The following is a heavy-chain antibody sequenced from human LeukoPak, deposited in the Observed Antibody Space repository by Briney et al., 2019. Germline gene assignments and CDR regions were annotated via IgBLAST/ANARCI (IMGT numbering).Heavy chain of an antibody. D-gene: IGHD3-22*01. CDR2: ISYDGSNK. V-gene: IGHV3-30*03. Sequence: GGSLRLSCAASRFTFSSYGMHWVRQAPGKGLEWVAVISYDGSNKYYADSVKGRFTISRDNSKNTLYLQMNSLRAEDTAVYYCARDAETYYYDSSGYYFDYWGQGTLVTVSS. CDR3: ARDAETYYYDSSGYYFDY. J-gene: IGHJ4*02. CDR1: RFTFSSYG.